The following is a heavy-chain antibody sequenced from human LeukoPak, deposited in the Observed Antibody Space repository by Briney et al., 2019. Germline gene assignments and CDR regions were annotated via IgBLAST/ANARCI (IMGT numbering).Heavy chain of an antibody. CDR3: ANEYSSSPGPYDAFDI. V-gene: IGHV4-39*07. D-gene: IGHD6-6*01. CDR2: IYYSGST. Sequence: SETLSLTCTVSGGSISSSSYYWGWIRQPPGKGLEWIGSIYYSGSTNYNPSLKSRVTISVDTSKNQFSLKLSSVTAADTAVYYCANEYSSSPGPYDAFDIWGQGTMVTVSS. J-gene: IGHJ3*02. CDR1: GGSISSSSYY.